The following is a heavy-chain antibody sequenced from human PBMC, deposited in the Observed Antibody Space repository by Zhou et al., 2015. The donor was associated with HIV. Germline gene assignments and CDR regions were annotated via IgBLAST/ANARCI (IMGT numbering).Heavy chain of an antibody. V-gene: IGHV1-69*12. CDR3: ARTTSTWSPFYYGLDV. J-gene: IGHJ6*02. D-gene: IGHD6-13*01. Sequence: QVQLVQSGAEVKKPGSSVKVSCKASGGTFSSNGIGWVRLAPGQGLEWMGGFIPIFGSADYAQKFQGRVTITADESATTAYMELHSLTLEDSAVYYCARTTSTWSPFYYGLDVWAKGPRSPSP. CDR2: FIPIFGSA. CDR1: GGTFSSNG.